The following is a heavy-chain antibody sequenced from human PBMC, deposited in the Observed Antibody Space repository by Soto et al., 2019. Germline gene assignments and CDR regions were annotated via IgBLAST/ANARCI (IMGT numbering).Heavy chain of an antibody. J-gene: IGHJ4*02. CDR1: GFTFSSYG. D-gene: IGHD5-18*01. CDR3: AKDPLSRLWPYIYYFDY. CDR2: ISYDGSNK. V-gene: IGHV3-30*18. Sequence: PGGSLRLSCAASGFTFSSYGMHWVRQAPGKGLEWVAVISYDGSNKYYADSVKGRFTISRDNSKNTLYLQMNSLRAEDTAVYYCAKDPLSRLWPYIYYFDYWGQGTLVTVSS.